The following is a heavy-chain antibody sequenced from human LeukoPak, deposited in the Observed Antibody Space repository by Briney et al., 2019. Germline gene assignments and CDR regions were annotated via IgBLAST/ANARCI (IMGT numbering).Heavy chain of an antibody. Sequence: SETLSLTCTVSGYSISSGYYWGWSRQPPGKGLEWIGSIYHSGSTYYNPSLKSRVTISVDTSKNQFSLKLSSVTAADTAVYYCARDGGIAARSSAFDIWGQGTMVTVSS. CDR2: IYHSGST. CDR1: GYSISSGYY. V-gene: IGHV4-38-2*02. CDR3: ARDGGIAARSSAFDI. J-gene: IGHJ3*02. D-gene: IGHD6-6*01.